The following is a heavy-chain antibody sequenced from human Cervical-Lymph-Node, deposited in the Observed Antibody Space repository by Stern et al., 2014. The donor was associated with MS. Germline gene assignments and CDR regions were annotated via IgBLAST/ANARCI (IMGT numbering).Heavy chain of an antibody. Sequence: VQLEESGAEVKKPGSSVKVSCQASGGTFNVYAINWLRQAPGQGLEWMGGILPIFGQANSAQKFHGRVTIHEDVSTSTSSMQLSSLRSNDTAVYYCSRDGRHRDNYGLDVWGQGTTVIVSS. V-gene: IGHV1-69*01. D-gene: IGHD2-15*01. CDR3: SRDGRHRDNYGLDV. CDR1: GGTFNVYA. J-gene: IGHJ6*02. CDR2: ILPIFGQA.